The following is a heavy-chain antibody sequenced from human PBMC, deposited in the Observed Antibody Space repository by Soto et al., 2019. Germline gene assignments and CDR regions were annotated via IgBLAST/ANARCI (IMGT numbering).Heavy chain of an antibody. CDR2: FSPTGDTV. CDR1: GFRFEPYV. J-gene: IGHJ4*02. D-gene: IGHD2-21*01. V-gene: IGHV3-9*01. CDR3: LQVVPNGSIAD. Sequence: VQVVASGGGLVQPGRSLRLSCAVSGFRFEPYVMHVVRQGQGQVLECVSTFSPTGDTVASAGSVEGRYTVSRDNAKNDLNLQMNSVKGVDTCFYCCLQVVPNGSIADWGQGTLVTVSS.